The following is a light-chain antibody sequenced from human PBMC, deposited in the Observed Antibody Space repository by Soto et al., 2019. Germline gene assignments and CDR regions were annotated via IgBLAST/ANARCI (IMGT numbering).Light chain of an antibody. Sequence: QSALTQPPSASGSPGQSVTISCTGTSSDVGGYNYVSWYQQHPGKAPKLMIYEVSKRPSGVPDRFSGSKSGNTASLTVSGLQAEAEADYYCSSYAGSNNFGVVFGGGTKLTVL. CDR1: SSDVGGYNY. J-gene: IGLJ2*01. CDR2: EVS. CDR3: SSYAGSNNFGVV. V-gene: IGLV2-8*01.